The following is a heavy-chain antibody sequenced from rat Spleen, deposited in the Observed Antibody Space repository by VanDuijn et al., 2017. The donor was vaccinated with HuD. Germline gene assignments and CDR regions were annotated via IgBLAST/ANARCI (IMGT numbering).Heavy chain of an antibody. Sequence: VQLQESGPGLVKPSQSLSLTCSVTDHSITNGYRWNWIRKFPGNKLEWMGYINSAGNTLYNPSLKSRISITRDTSKNQFFLQVNSVTTEDTATYYCARGLLFDYWGQGVMVTVSS. CDR3: ARGLLFDY. J-gene: IGHJ2*01. D-gene: IGHD4-1*01. CDR2: INSAGNT. CDR1: DHSITNGYR. V-gene: IGHV3-3*01.